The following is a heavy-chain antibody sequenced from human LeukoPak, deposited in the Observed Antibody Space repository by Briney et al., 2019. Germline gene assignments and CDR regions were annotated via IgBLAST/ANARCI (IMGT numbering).Heavy chain of an antibody. V-gene: IGHV3-7*01. CDR2: IKQDGSEK. D-gene: IGHD1-26*01. J-gene: IGHJ5*02. CDR3: AREWDKSSASWFDP. CDR1: GFTFSSYW. Sequence: GGTLRLSCAASGFTFSSYWMSWVRQAPGKGLEWVANIKQDGSEKYYVDSVKGRFTISRDNAKNSLYLQMNSLRAEDTAVYYCAREWDKSSASWFDPWGQGTLVTVSS.